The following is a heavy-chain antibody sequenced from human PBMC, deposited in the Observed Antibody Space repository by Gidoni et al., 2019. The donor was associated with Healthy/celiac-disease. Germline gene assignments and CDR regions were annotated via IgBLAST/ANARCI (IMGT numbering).Heavy chain of an antibody. CDR3: ARDMNGAGRLFDY. Sequence: EVQLVESGGGLVKPGGSLRLSCAASGFPFSSYSMNWVRQAPGKGLEWVSSISSSSSYIYYADSVKGRFTISRDNAKNSLYLQMNSLRAEDTAVYYCARDMNGAGRLFDYWGQGTLVTVSS. J-gene: IGHJ4*02. CDR1: GFPFSSYS. D-gene: IGHD3-10*01. CDR2: ISSSSSYI. V-gene: IGHV3-21*01.